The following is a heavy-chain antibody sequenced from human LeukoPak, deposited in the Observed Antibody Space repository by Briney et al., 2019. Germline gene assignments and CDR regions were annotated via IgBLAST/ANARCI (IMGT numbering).Heavy chain of an antibody. J-gene: IGHJ4*02. CDR1: GFTFSSYA. Sequence: GGSLRLSCAASGFTFSSYAMSWVRQAPGKGLEWVSAISGSGGSTYYADSVKGRFTISRDNSKNTLYLQMNGLRAEDTAVYYCAKDYYDSSGYPDYWGQGTLVTVSS. CDR2: ISGSGGST. CDR3: AKDYYDSSGYPDY. D-gene: IGHD3-22*01. V-gene: IGHV3-23*01.